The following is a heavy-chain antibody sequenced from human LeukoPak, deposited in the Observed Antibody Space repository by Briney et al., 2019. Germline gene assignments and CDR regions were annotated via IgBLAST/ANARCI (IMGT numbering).Heavy chain of an antibody. V-gene: IGHV3-7*01. CDR1: GFIFNSHW. J-gene: IGHJ2*01. D-gene: IGHD2-8*02. CDR2: IRQDGDEK. CDR3: ARVRTEWYIDL. Sequence: GGSLRLSCAGSGFIFNSHWMTWVRQAPGMGLERVGNIRQDGDEKFYADSARGRFTISRDNAKNSLYLHLNSLRAEDTAIYYCARVRTEWYIDLWGRGTLVTVSP.